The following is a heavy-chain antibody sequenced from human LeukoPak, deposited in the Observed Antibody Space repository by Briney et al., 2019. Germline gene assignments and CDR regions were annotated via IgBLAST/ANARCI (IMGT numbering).Heavy chain of an antibody. Sequence: GESLKISCRGSGYSFTTYWIGWVRQMPGKGLEWMGIIYPGDSDTRYSSSFQGQVTMSADKSINTAYLQWSSLKASDTAMYYCARLGITGTTLYYFDYWGQGTLVTVSS. CDR1: GYSFTTYW. CDR2: IYPGDSDT. J-gene: IGHJ4*02. V-gene: IGHV5-51*01. CDR3: ARLGITGTTLYYFDY. D-gene: IGHD1-20*01.